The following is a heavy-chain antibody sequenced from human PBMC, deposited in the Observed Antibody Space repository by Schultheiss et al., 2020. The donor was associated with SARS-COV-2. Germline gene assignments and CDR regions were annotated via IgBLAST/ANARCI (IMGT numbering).Heavy chain of an antibody. CDR3: ARLSIFHYYYYYGMDV. J-gene: IGHJ6*02. CDR2: IIPIFGTA. CDR1: GGTFSSYA. D-gene: IGHD2/OR15-2a*01. Sequence: SVKVSCKASGGTFSSYAISWVRQAPGQGLEWMGGIIPIFGTANYAQKFQGRVTITRDTSASTAYMELSSLRSEDTAVYYCARLSIFHYYYYYGMDVWGQGTTVTVSS. V-gene: IGHV1-69*05.